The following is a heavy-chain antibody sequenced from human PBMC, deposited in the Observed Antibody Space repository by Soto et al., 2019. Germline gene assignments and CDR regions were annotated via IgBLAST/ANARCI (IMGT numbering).Heavy chain of an antibody. CDR2: IIPVFATT. CDR3: GASGWNALC. D-gene: IGHD1-1*01. CDR1: GGTFSSFA. Sequence: QVQLVQSGAEVKKPGSSVKVSCKASGGTFSSFAISWVRQAPGQGLEWMGGIIPVFATTDYAQKFQGRVTFTAEESTPTAYMELKHLISDDMGGYYCGASGWNALCCGQRTLFSV. V-gene: IGHV1-69*01. J-gene: IGHJ4*02.